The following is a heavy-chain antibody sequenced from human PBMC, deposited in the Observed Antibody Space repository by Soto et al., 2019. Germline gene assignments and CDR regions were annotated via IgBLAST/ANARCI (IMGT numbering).Heavy chain of an antibody. CDR1: GFTFSSYG. Sequence: GGSLRLSCAASGFTFSSYGMHWVRQAPGKGLEWVAVISYDGSNKYYADSVKGRFTISRDNSKNTLYLQMNSLRAEDTTVYYCAKDRAYFVVVVAATRLFDYWGQGTLVTVSS. CDR2: ISYDGSNK. CDR3: AKDRAYFVVVVAATRLFDY. J-gene: IGHJ4*02. V-gene: IGHV3-30*18. D-gene: IGHD2-15*01.